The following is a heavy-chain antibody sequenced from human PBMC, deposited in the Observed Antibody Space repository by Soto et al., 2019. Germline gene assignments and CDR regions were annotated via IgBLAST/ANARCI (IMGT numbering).Heavy chain of an antibody. D-gene: IGHD3-10*01. Sequence: GGSLRLSCAASGFTFSSYAMSWVRQAPGKGLEWVSAISGSGGSTYYADSVKGRFTISRDNSKNTLYLQMNSLRAEDTAVYYCAKVGRPYGSGAPVDYWGQGTLVTVSS. CDR2: ISGSGGST. V-gene: IGHV3-23*01. CDR3: AKVGRPYGSGAPVDY. J-gene: IGHJ4*02. CDR1: GFTFSSYA.